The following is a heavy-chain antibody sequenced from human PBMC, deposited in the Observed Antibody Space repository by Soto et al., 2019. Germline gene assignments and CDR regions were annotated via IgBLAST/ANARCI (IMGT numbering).Heavy chain of an antibody. V-gene: IGHV3-9*01. D-gene: IGHD5-18*01. CDR3: AKDITATETAPDY. J-gene: IGHJ4*02. Sequence: PGGSLRLSCAASGFSFNDYAMHWVRQAPGKGLEWVSGISWNSDSMAYADSVKGRFTISRDNAKNSVYLEMSSLRIEDTALYYCAKDITATETAPDYWGQGTLVTVSS. CDR2: ISWNSDSM. CDR1: GFSFNDYA.